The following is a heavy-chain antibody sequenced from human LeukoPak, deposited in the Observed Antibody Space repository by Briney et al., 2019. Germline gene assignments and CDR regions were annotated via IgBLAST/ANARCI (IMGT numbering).Heavy chain of an antibody. CDR2: IGGSGDKT. J-gene: IGHJ4*02. CDR1: GFTFNRNA. V-gene: IGHV3-23*01. CDR3: VRRGDASSGWGDHDF. Sequence: GGSLRLSCAASGFTFNRNAISWVRQAPGKGPEWVSTIGGSGDKTFYADSVKGWFTISRDNSKNMVHLQMNSLTGEDTALYYCVRRGDASSGWGDHDFWGQGALVTVSS. D-gene: IGHD6-19*01.